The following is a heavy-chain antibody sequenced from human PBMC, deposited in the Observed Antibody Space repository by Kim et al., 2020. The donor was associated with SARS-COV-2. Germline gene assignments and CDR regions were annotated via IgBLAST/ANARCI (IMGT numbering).Heavy chain of an antibody. V-gene: IGHV4-34*01. D-gene: IGHD3-9*01. CDR1: GGSFSGYY. Sequence: SETLSLTCAVYGGSFSGYYWSWIRQPPGKGLEWIGEINHSGSTNYNPSLKSRVTISVDTSKNQFSLKLSSVTAADTAVYYCARGYYDILTGYYIGYYYYGMDVWGQGTTVTVSS. CDR3: ARGYYDILTGYYIGYYYYGMDV. CDR2: INHSGST. J-gene: IGHJ6*02.